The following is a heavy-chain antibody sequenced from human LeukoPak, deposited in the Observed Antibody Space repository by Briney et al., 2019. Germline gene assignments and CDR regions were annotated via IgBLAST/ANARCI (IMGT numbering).Heavy chain of an antibody. J-gene: IGHJ4*02. CDR2: TYYRSKWHF. V-gene: IGHV6-1*01. D-gene: IGHD3-10*01. CDR1: GDSVSSNNAT. CDR3: ARERAVVREGRNGYGY. Sequence: SQTLSLTCAITGDSVSSNNATWNWIRQSPSRGLEWVGRTYYRSKWHFDYAVSVKSRATVNPDTSKNQFSLQLNSVTPEDTAAYYCARERAVVREGRNGYGYWGQGTQVAVS.